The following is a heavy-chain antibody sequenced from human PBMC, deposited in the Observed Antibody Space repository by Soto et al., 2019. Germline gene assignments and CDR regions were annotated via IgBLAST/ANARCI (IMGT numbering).Heavy chain of an antibody. Sequence: ASVKVSCKASGYTFTRSGISWVRQAPGQGLEWMGWISTYNGDTNYAQTFQGRVTMPTDTSTSTVHMEVRSLRSDDTAVYYCAREGVAPYYYYGMDVWGQGTPVTV. CDR2: ISTYNGDT. D-gene: IGHD5-12*01. V-gene: IGHV1-18*01. J-gene: IGHJ6*02. CDR1: GYTFTRSG. CDR3: AREGVAPYYYYGMDV.